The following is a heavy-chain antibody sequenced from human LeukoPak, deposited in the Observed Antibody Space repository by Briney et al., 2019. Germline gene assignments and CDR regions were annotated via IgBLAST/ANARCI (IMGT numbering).Heavy chain of an antibody. J-gene: IGHJ4*02. Sequence: GGSLRLSCAASGFTFISCAMSWVRQAPGKGLEWVSAISGSGGRPYYADSGKGWFTISRDNSKNTLYLQMSGLRAEDTAVYYCARHPEPGYCSSTSCHESYFDYWGQGTLVTVSS. CDR3: ARHPEPGYCSSTSCHESYFDY. CDR1: GFTFISCA. D-gene: IGHD2-2*01. CDR2: ISGSGGRP. V-gene: IGHV3-23*01.